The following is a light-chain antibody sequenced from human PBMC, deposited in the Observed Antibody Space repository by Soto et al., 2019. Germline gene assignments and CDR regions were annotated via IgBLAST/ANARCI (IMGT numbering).Light chain of an antibody. Sequence: EIVMTQSPATLSVSPGERATLSCRASQNVNSDLAWYQQKPGQAPRLLIYGPSTRATGTPARFSGSGSGTEFALTISSLQSEDSAVYYCQQFISWPWTFGQGTKVEIK. J-gene: IGKJ1*01. CDR1: QNVNSD. CDR3: QQFISWPWT. CDR2: GPS. V-gene: IGKV3-15*01.